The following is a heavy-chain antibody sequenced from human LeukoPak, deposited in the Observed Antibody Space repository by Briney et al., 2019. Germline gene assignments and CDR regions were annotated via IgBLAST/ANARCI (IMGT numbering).Heavy chain of an antibody. CDR1: GGSFSGYY. J-gene: IGHJ4*02. Sequence: SETLSLTCAVYGGSFSGYYWSWVRQPPGKGLEWIGEINHSGSTNYNPSLKSRVTISVDTSKNQFSLKLSSVTAADTAVYYCARGTRKGGSYGYWGQGTLVTVSS. CDR3: ARGTRKGGSYGY. CDR2: INHSGST. D-gene: IGHD1-26*01. V-gene: IGHV4-34*01.